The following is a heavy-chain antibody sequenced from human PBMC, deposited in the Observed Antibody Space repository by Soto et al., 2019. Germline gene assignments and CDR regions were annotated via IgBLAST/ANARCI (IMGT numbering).Heavy chain of an antibody. Sequence: QVQLQESGPGLVKPSQTLSLTCTVSGGSISSGGYYWSCIRQHPGKGLEWIGYIYYSGSTYYNPSLKSRVTISVDTSKNQCPLKRSSVTAADTAVYYCARAVSSMVFAPWGQGTLVTVSS. CDR2: IYYSGST. D-gene: IGHD3-10*01. J-gene: IGHJ5*02. V-gene: IGHV4-31*03. CDR3: ARAVSSMVFAP. CDR1: GGSISSGGYY.